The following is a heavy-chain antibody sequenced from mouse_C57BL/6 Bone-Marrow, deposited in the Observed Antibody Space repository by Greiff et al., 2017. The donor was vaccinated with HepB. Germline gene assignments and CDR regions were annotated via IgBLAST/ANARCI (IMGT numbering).Heavy chain of an antibody. D-gene: IGHD1-1*01. CDR2: INPSSGYT. J-gene: IGHJ2*01. CDR3: AREVYGSSYYFDY. V-gene: IGHV1-7*01. Sequence: QVQLQQSGAELAKPGASVKLSCKASGYTFTSYWMHWVKQRPGQGLEWIGYINPSSGYTKYNQKFKDKATLTADKSSSTAYMQLSSLTYEDSAVYYCAREVYGSSYYFDYWGQGTTLTVSS. CDR1: GYTFTSYW.